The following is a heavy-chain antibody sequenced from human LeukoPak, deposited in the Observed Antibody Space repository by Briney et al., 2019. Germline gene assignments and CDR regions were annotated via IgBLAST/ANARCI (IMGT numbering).Heavy chain of an antibody. D-gene: IGHD4-11*01. CDR3: AKNRGNYYYFDY. J-gene: IGHJ4*02. CDR1: GFNFDDYS. Sequence: PGGSLRLSCTASGFNFDDYSISWVRQAPGKGLEWVSAISGSGDNTYYADSVKDRFTISRDKSKNTLYLQMNSLGAEDTAVYYCAKNRGNYYYFDYWGQGTLVTVSS. V-gene: IGHV3-23*01. CDR2: ISGSGDNT.